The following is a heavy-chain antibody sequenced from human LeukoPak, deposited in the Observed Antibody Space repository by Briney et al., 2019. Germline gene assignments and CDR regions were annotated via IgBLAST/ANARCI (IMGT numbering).Heavy chain of an antibody. CDR2: ISPYNGNT. V-gene: IGHV1-18*01. Sequence: APVKVSCKASSFTFTNFGIIWVRQAPGQGLEWMGWISPYNGNTRYGQKLQGRVTMTTDTSTSTAYMELRSLRSDDTAVYYCARDYYGSGNYSYAFDIWGQGTMVTVSS. CDR1: SFTFTNFG. CDR3: ARDYYGSGNYSYAFDI. J-gene: IGHJ3*02. D-gene: IGHD3-10*01.